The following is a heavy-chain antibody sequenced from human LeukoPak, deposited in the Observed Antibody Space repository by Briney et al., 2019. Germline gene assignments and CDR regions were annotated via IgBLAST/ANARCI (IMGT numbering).Heavy chain of an antibody. D-gene: IGHD2-2*01. CDR1: GYTFTSYD. V-gene: IGHV1-8*01. CDR3: AREKVVPAATGDNYYYYGMDV. J-gene: IGHJ6*02. CDR2: MNPNSGNT. Sequence: GASVKVSCKASGYTFTSYDINWVRQATGQGLEWMGWMNPNSGNTGYAQKFQGRVTMTRNTPISTAYMELSSLRSADTAVYYCAREKVVPAATGDNYYYYGMDVWGQGTTVTVSS.